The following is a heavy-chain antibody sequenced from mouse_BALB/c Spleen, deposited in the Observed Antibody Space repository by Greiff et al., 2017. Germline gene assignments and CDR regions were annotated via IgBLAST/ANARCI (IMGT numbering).Heavy chain of an antibody. CDR1: GFNIKDTY. Sequence: EVQLVESGAELVKPGASVKLSCTASGFNIKDTYMHWVKQRPEQGLEWIGRIDPANGNTKYDPKFQGKATITADTSSNTAYLQLSSLTSEDTAVYYCASNYDAMDYWGQGTSVTVSS. CDR3: ASNYDAMDY. J-gene: IGHJ4*01. CDR2: IDPANGNT. V-gene: IGHV14-3*02.